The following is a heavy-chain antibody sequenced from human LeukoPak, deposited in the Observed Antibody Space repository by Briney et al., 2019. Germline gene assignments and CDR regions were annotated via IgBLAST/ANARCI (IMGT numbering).Heavy chain of an antibody. CDR1: GFTFSSYG. V-gene: IGHV3-30*02. Sequence: GGSLRLSCAASGFTFSSYGMHWVRQAPGKGLEWVAFIRYDGSNKNYADSVKGRFTISRDNAKNSLYLQMNSLRAEDTAVYFCARSLSIAAAGLNWFDPWGQGTLVTVSS. CDR3: ARSLSIAAAGLNWFDP. CDR2: IRYDGSNK. D-gene: IGHD6-13*01. J-gene: IGHJ5*02.